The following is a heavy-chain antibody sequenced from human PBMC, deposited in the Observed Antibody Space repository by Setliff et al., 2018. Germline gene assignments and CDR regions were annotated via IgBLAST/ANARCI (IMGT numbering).Heavy chain of an antibody. J-gene: IGHJ4*02. D-gene: IGHD3-22*01. Sequence: GESLKISCQGSGYTFTNYWVGWVRQMPGKGLEWMGILKPGDSGIRYSPSFQGQVTLSADTSIATAYLHWTSLKASDTAMYYCVRHPYYDSSGYYSYFDYWGQGALVTVSS. CDR3: VRHPYYDSSGYYSYFDY. CDR1: GYTFTNYW. CDR2: LKPGDSGI. V-gene: IGHV5-51*01.